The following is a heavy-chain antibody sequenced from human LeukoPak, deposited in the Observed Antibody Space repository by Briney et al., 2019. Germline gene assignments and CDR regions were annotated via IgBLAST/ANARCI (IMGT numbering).Heavy chain of an antibody. Sequence: ASVKVSCTVSGYTLTELSMHWVRQAPGKGLEWMGGFDPEDGETIYAQKFQGRVTMTEDTSTDTAYMELSSLRSEDTAVYYCARVVLGSGSYYTKGYYYYGMDVWGQGTTVTVSS. V-gene: IGHV1-24*01. CDR1: GYTLTELS. J-gene: IGHJ6*02. CDR2: FDPEDGET. CDR3: ARVVLGSGSYYTKGYYYYGMDV. D-gene: IGHD1-26*01.